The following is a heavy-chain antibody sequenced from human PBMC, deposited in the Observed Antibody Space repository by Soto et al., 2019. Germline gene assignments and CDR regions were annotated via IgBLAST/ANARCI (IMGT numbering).Heavy chain of an antibody. Sequence: SETLSLTCAVYGGSFSGYYWSWIRQPPGKGLEWIGEINHSGSTNYNPSLKSRVTISVDTSKNQFSLKLSSVTAADTAVYYCARVQRWLQCDYWGQGTLVTVSS. CDR3: ARVQRWLQCDY. CDR1: GGSFSGYY. J-gene: IGHJ4*02. D-gene: IGHD5-12*01. CDR2: INHSGST. V-gene: IGHV4-34*01.